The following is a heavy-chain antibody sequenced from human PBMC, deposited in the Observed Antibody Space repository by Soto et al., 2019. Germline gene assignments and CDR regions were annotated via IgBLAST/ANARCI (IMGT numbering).Heavy chain of an antibody. CDR2: ISYDGSNK. Sequence: VQLVESGGGVVQPGRSLRLSCAASGFTFSSYAMHWVRQAPGKGLEWVAVISYDGSNKYYADSVKGRFTISRDNSKNTLYLQMNSLRAEDTAVYYCARDLAGIVGATPDFDYWGQGTLVTVSS. D-gene: IGHD1-26*01. CDR3: ARDLAGIVGATPDFDY. CDR1: GFTFSSYA. V-gene: IGHV3-30-3*01. J-gene: IGHJ4*02.